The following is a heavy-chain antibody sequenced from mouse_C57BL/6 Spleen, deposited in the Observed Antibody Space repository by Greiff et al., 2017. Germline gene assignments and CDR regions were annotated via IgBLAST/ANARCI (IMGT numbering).Heavy chain of an antibody. J-gene: IGHJ2*01. Sequence: EVKLMESGGGLVKPGGSLKLSCAASGFTFSDYGMHWVRQAPEKGLEWVAYISSGSSTIYYADTVKGRFTISRDTAKNTLFLQMTSLRSEDTAMYYCERRGNWPADYWGQGTTLTVSS. D-gene: IGHD2-1*01. CDR2: ISSGSSTI. V-gene: IGHV5-17*01. CDR1: GFTFSDYG. CDR3: ERRGNWPADY.